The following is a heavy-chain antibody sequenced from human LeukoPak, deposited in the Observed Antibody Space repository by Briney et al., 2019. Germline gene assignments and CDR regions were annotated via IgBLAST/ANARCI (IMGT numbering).Heavy chain of an antibody. V-gene: IGHV1-46*01. J-gene: IGHJ6*03. CDR3: ARVRDDYMDV. CDR1: GYTFTSYY. D-gene: IGHD3-10*01. CDR2: ISPSGGST. Sequence: ASVKVSCKASGYTFTSYYMHWVRQAPGQGLEWMGIISPSGGSTSYAQKFQGRVTMTRDMSTSSVYMELSSLRSEDTAVYYCARVRDDYMDVWGKGTTVTVSS.